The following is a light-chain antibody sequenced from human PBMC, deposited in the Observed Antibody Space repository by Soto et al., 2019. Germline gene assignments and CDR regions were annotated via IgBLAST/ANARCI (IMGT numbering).Light chain of an antibody. CDR2: KAS. V-gene: IGKV1-5*03. CDR3: QQYNSYPWT. J-gene: IGKJ1*01. CDR1: QSISSW. Sequence: DIQMTQSPSTLSASVGDRVTITCRASQSISSWLAWYQQKPGKAPKLLIYKASSLKSGVSSRFSGSGSGTDFTLTISSLQPDDFATYYCQQYNSYPWTFGQGTKVEIK.